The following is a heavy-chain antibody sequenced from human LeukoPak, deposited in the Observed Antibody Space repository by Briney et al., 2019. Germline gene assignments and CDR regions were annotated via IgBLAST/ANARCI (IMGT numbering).Heavy chain of an antibody. CDR2: ISGSGGST. Sequence: PGGSLRLSCAASGCTFSSYAMSWVRQAPGKGLEWVSAISGSGGSTYYADSVKGRFTISRDNSKNTLYLQMNSLRAEDTAVYYCAKAHGYSYGYAYYWGQGTLVTVSS. J-gene: IGHJ4*02. CDR1: GCTFSSYA. CDR3: AKAHGYSYGYAYY. V-gene: IGHV3-23*01. D-gene: IGHD5-18*01.